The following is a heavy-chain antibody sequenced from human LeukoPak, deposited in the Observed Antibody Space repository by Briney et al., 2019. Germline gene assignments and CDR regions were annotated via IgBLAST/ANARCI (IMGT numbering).Heavy chain of an antibody. CDR1: GVAVSSNY. CDR3: ARDPGGYDILTGYSINYYYYGMDV. CDR2: INSDGSST. J-gene: IGHJ6*02. V-gene: IGHV3-74*01. Sequence: PGGSLRLSCAASGVAVSSNYMTWVRQAPGKGLVWVSRINSDGSSTSYADSVKGRFTISRDNAKNTLYLQMNSLRAEDTAVYYCARDPGGYDILTGYSINYYYYGMDVWGQGTTVTVSS. D-gene: IGHD3-9*01.